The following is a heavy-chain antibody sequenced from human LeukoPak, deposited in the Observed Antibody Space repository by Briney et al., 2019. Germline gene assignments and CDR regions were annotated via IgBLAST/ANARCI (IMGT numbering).Heavy chain of an antibody. Sequence: GSSVKVSCKASGGTFSSYAISWVRQAPGQGLEWMGGIIPIFGTANYAQKFQGRVTITADESTSTAYMELSSLRSEGTAVYYCARWIAVADLVWFDPWGQGTLVTVSS. CDR2: IIPIFGTA. J-gene: IGHJ5*02. V-gene: IGHV1-69*01. CDR3: ARWIAVADLVWFDP. CDR1: GGTFSSYA. D-gene: IGHD6-19*01.